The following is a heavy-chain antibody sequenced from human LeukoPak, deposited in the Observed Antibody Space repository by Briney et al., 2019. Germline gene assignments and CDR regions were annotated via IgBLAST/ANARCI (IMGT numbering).Heavy chain of an antibody. CDR2: INAGNGNT. CDR1: GYTFTGYY. D-gene: IGHD3-22*01. CDR3: ARAYYDSSGLFDY. V-gene: IGHV1-3*01. J-gene: IGHJ4*02. Sequence: ASVKVSCKASGYTFTGYYIHWVRQAPGQGLEWMGWINAGNGNTKYSQKFQGRVTITRDTSASTAYMELSSLRSEDTAVYYCARAYYDSSGLFDYWGQGTLVTVSS.